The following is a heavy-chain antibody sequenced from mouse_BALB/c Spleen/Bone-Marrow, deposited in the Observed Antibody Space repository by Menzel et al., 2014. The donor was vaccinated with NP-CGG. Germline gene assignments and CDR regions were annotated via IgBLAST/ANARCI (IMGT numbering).Heavy chain of an antibody. CDR2: INPYSGGT. Sequence: DVHLVESGPELVKPGASMKISCKASGYSFTGYTMNWVKQSHGKNLEWIGLINPYSGGTSYNQKFKGKATLTVDKSSSTAYMALLSLTSEDSAVYYCARENYGSSYGFAYWGQGTLVTVSA. CDR3: ARENYGSSYGFAY. CDR1: GYSFTGYT. J-gene: IGHJ3*01. V-gene: IGHV1-18*01. D-gene: IGHD1-1*01.